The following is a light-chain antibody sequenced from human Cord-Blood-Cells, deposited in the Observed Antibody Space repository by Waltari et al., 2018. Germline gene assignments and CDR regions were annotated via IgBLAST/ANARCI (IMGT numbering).Light chain of an antibody. V-gene: IGKV1-39*01. CDR2: AAS. CDR1: QSISSY. CDR3: QQSYSTPLT. Sequence: DIQMTQSPSSLSASVGDRVTITCRASQSISSYLNWYQQKPGKAPKLLIYAASSLQSGVPSRFSGSGSGTDFTRTISILQPEDFATYYCQQSYSTPLTVGGVTKVEIK. J-gene: IGKJ4*01.